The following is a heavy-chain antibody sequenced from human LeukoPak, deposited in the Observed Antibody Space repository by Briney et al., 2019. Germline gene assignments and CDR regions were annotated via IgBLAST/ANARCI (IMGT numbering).Heavy chain of an antibody. CDR2: IYYSGST. D-gene: IGHD6-13*01. CDR1: GGSISSGDYY. V-gene: IGHV4-30-4*01. J-gene: IGHJ4*02. CDR3: ARRRGWKQQLVYFDY. Sequence: PSETLSLTCTVSGGSISSGDYYWSWIRQPPGKGLEWIGYIYYSGSTYYNPSLKSRVTISADTTKNQIFLTLNSTTAADTAVYYCARRRGWKQQLVYFDYWGQGTLATVSS.